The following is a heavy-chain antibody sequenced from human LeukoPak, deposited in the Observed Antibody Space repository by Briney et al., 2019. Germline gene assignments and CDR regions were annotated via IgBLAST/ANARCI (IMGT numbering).Heavy chain of an antibody. CDR1: GYTFTGYY. V-gene: IGHV1-2*02. CDR3: TRGGPEGSGYSYGSHDY. Sequence: ASVKVSCKASGYTFTGYYMHWVRQAPGQGLEWMGWINPHSGGTDYAQKFQGRVTMTRDTSISTVYMELSRLRSDDTAVYYCTRGGPEGSGYSYGSHDYWGQGTLVTVSS. CDR2: INPHSGGT. J-gene: IGHJ4*02. D-gene: IGHD5-18*01.